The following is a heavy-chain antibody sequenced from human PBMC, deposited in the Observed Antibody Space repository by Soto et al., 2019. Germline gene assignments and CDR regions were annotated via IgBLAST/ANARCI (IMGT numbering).Heavy chain of an antibody. D-gene: IGHD3-22*01. J-gene: IGHJ4*02. V-gene: IGHV4-31*01. CDR1: GGSISSGGYY. CDR3: ARDRLEYYFDY. CDR2: IYYSGST. Sequence: SETLSLTCTVSGGSISSGGYYWSWIRQHPGKGLEWIGYIYYSGSTYYNPSLKSLVTISVDTSKNQFSLKLSSVTAADTAVYYCARDRLEYYFDYWGQGTLVTVSS.